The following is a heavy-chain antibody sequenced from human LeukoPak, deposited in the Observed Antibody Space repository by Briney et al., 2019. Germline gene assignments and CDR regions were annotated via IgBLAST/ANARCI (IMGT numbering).Heavy chain of an antibody. CDR1: GGSISSYY. CDR2: IYTSGST. CDR3: ARDGLYSGSYYYYYYMDV. J-gene: IGHJ6*03. Sequence: SETLSLTCTVSGGSISSYYWSWIRQPAGKGLEWIGRIYTSGSTNYNPSLKSRVTISVDTSKNQFSLRLSSVTAADTAVYYCARDGLYSGSYYYYYYMDVWGKGTTVTISS. V-gene: IGHV4-4*07. D-gene: IGHD1-26*01.